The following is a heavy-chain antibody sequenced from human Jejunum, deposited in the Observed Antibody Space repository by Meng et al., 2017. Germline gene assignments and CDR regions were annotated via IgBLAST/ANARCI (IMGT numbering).Heavy chain of an antibody. CDR3: AHRLGPYNYKWDVGYFDY. V-gene: IGHV2-5*02. CDR1: GFALSSTKGG. J-gene: IGHJ4*02. CDR2: IYWDDDK. Sequence: ITLKESRTALHTPTQTLTLTVTFSGFALSSTKGGVGWIRQPPGKALESLVIIYWDDDKRYNPSLRSRLTIIKDTSKNQVVLTMTNVDPVDTATYYCAHRLGPYNYKWDVGYFDYWGQGALVTVSS. D-gene: IGHD1-1*01.